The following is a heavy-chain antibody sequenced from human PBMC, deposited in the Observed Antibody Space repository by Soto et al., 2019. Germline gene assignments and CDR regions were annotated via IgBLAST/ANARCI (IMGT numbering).Heavy chain of an antibody. CDR1: GYTFTSYG. J-gene: IGHJ4*02. D-gene: IGHD3-10*01. Sequence: VQLVQSGAEVKKPGASVKVSCKASGYTFTSYGISWVRQAPGQGLEWMGWISAYNGNTNYAQKLQGRVTMTTDTSTSTAYMELRSLRSDDTAVYYCARGPLLWFGELSTTLFDYWGQGTLVTVSS. V-gene: IGHV1-18*01. CDR3: ARGPLLWFGELSTTLFDY. CDR2: ISAYNGNT.